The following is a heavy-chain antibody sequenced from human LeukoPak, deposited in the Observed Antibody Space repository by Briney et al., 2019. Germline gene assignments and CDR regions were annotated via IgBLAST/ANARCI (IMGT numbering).Heavy chain of an antibody. J-gene: IGHJ4*02. Sequence: GGSLRLSCAASGFTFSSYWMSWVRQAPGKGLEWVANIKQDGSEKYYVDSVKGRFTISRDRAKNSLYLQMNSLRAEDTAVYYCAREVSYGDYELGYWGQGTLVTVSS. CDR2: IKQDGSEK. CDR1: GFTFSSYW. D-gene: IGHD4-17*01. CDR3: AREVSYGDYELGY. V-gene: IGHV3-7*03.